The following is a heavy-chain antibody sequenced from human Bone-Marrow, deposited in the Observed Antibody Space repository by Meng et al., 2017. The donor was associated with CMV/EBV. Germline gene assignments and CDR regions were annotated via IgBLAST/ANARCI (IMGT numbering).Heavy chain of an antibody. CDR2: ISGKNGNT. CDR3: ARDGDNAKMIGVVNDYYYYYGMDV. D-gene: IGHD3-22*01. V-gene: IGHV1-18*01. Sequence: ASVKVSCKTSGYTFNNYGITRVRQAPGQELEWMGWISGKNGNTKYAQNFQGKVTMTTDTSTRTAYMEVRSLSFDDTAVYYCARDGDNAKMIGVVNDYYYYYGMDVWGQETTVTVSS. J-gene: IGHJ6*02. CDR1: GYTFNNYG.